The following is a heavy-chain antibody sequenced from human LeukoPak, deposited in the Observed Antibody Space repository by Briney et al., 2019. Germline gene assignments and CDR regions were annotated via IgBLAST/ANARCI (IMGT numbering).Heavy chain of an antibody. Sequence: GGSLRLSCAASGFDFSSNWMHWVRHAPGQGLVWVSRIKGDGISTNHADSVKGRFTISRDIAKNTLYLQMNSLRAEDTAVYYCARAQSYGDYPWYFDYWGQGTLVTVSS. V-gene: IGHV3-74*01. J-gene: IGHJ4*02. CDR1: GFDFSSNW. CDR2: IKGDGIST. CDR3: ARAQSYGDYPWYFDY. D-gene: IGHD4-17*01.